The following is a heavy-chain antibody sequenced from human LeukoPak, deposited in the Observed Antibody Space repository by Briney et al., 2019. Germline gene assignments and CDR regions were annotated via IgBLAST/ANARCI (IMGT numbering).Heavy chain of an antibody. J-gene: IGHJ6*04. D-gene: IGHD3-22*01. CDR2: INSNSGGT. CDR1: GYTFTGYY. CDR3: ARESQEGYYYDNSGMDV. Sequence: ASVKVSCKASGYTFTGYYIHWVRQAPGQGLEWMGWINSNSGGTNYAQKFLGRVTMTRDTSISTAYMELSRLRSDDTAVYYCARESQEGYYYDNSGMDVWGKGTTVTVSS. V-gene: IGHV1-2*02.